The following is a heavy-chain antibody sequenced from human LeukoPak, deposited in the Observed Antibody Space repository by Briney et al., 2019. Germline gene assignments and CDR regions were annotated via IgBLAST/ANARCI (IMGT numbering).Heavy chain of an antibody. J-gene: IGHJ4*02. CDR3: ARVAEAAAFDS. CDR1: GFTFSTYS. V-gene: IGHV3-21*06. CDR2: ISSNSRHI. D-gene: IGHD6-13*01. Sequence: PGGSLRLSCAASGFTFSTYSMNWVRQAPGKGLEWVSSISSNSRHIYYADSMRGRFTISRDNAKNSLYLQMNSLKPEDTAVYYCARVAEAAAFDSWGQGTPVTVSS.